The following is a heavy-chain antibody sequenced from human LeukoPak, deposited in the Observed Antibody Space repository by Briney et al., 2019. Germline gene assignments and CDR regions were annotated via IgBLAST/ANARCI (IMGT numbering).Heavy chain of an antibody. Sequence: GGSLRLSCAASGFTFSSYAMHWVRQAPGKGLEWVAVISYDGSNKYYADSVKGRFTISRDNSKNTLYLQMNSLRAEDTAVYYCAREPLMIRWFGSFDDWGQGTLVTVSS. V-gene: IGHV3-30-3*01. D-gene: IGHD3-10*01. CDR2: ISYDGSNK. CDR1: GFTFSSYA. J-gene: IGHJ4*02. CDR3: AREPLMIRWFGSFDD.